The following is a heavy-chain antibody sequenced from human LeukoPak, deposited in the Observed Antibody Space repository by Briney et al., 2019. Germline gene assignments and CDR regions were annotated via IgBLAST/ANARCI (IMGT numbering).Heavy chain of an antibody. Sequence: GASVKVSCKASGFTFTSSAMQWVRQARGQRLEWIGWIVVGSGNTNYAQKFQERVTITRDMSTSTAYMELSSLRSEDTAVYYCARAIQVYYYYDSSGYYYEYFQHWGQGTLVTVSS. V-gene: IGHV1-58*02. J-gene: IGHJ1*01. D-gene: IGHD3-22*01. CDR1: GFTFTSSA. CDR2: IVVGSGNT. CDR3: ARAIQVYYYYDSSGYYYEYFQH.